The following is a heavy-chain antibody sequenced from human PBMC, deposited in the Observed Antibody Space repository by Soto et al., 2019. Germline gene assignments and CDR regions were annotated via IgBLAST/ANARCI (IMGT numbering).Heavy chain of an antibody. CDR2: ISSSSSTI. CDR1: GFTFSSYS. J-gene: IGHJ5*02. CDR3: ARDLGGTYYDILTGPIGYFWFDP. V-gene: IGHV3-48*02. Sequence: PGGSLRLSCAASGFTFSSYSMNWVRQAPGKGLEWVSYISSSSSTIYYADSVKGRFTISRDNAKNSLYLQMNSLRDEDTAVYYCARDLGGTYYDILTGPIGYFWFDPWGQGTLVTVSS. D-gene: IGHD3-9*01.